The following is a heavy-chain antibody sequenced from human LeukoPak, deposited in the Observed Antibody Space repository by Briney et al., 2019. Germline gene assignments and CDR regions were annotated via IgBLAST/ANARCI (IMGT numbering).Heavy chain of an antibody. CDR1: GGTFSSYA. D-gene: IGHD3-22*01. V-gene: IGHV1-69*05. J-gene: IGHJ4*02. Sequence: GASVKVSCKASGGTFSSYAISWVRQAPGQGLEWMGGIIPIFGTANYAQKFQGRVTITTDESTSTAYMELSSLRSEDTAVYYCASLPYYYDGSVSTGLWFDYWGQGTLVTVSS. CDR2: IIPIFGTA. CDR3: ASLPYYYDGSVSTGLWFDY.